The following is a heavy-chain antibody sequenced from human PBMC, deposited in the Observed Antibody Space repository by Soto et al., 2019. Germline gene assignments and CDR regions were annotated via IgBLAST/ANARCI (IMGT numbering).Heavy chain of an antibody. D-gene: IGHD1-1*01. CDR1: GYTFRSYA. CDR2: INTATGHT. Sequence: ASVKVSCKTSGYTFRSYAMHWVRQAPGQRLEWMGWINTATGHTKYSQNMQGRATLTTDASAHTAFMELSRLTSEDTAVYYCARADGHNFDTWFAPWGQGTLVTSPQ. CDR3: ARADGHNFDTWFAP. V-gene: IGHV1-3*04. J-gene: IGHJ5*02.